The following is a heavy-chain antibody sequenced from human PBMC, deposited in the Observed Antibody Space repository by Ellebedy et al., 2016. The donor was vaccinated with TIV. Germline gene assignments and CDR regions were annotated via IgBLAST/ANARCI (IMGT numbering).Heavy chain of an antibody. V-gene: IGHV3-48*02. CDR2: ITSSTTI. D-gene: IGHD6-13*01. Sequence: GESLKISCVASGFTLRSYDMNWVRQAPGKGLEWISQITSSTTIYYTDSVKGRFTVSRDNAKNSLYLQMNNLRDEDTAVYFCARDPPNVAAVGYSLDVWGQGTTVTVSS. CDR3: ARDPPNVAAVGYSLDV. CDR1: GFTLRSYD. J-gene: IGHJ6*02.